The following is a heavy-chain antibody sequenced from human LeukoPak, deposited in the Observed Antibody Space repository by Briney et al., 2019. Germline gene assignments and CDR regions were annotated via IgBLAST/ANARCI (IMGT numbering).Heavy chain of an antibody. D-gene: IGHD3-10*01. CDR2: ISGSGGST. CDR1: GFTFSSHT. Sequence: GGSPRLSCAASGFTFSSHTMNWVRQAPGKGLEWVSAISGSGGSTYYADSVKGRFTISRDNSKNTLYLQMNSLRAEDTAVYYCAKDRSGSGTYGYWGQGTLVTVSS. J-gene: IGHJ4*02. V-gene: IGHV3-23*01. CDR3: AKDRSGSGTYGY.